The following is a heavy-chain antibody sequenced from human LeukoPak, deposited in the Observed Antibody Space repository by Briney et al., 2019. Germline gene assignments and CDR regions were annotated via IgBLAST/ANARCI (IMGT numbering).Heavy chain of an antibody. CDR1: GGSISSGSYY. Sequence: PSETLSLTCTVSGGSISSGSYYWSWLRQPAGKGLEWIGRIYTSGSTNYNPSLKSRVTISVDTSKNQFSLKLSSVTAADTAVYYCARASGWYDDDYWGQGTLVTVSS. D-gene: IGHD6-19*01. V-gene: IGHV4-61*02. CDR2: IYTSGST. J-gene: IGHJ4*02. CDR3: ARASGWYDDDY.